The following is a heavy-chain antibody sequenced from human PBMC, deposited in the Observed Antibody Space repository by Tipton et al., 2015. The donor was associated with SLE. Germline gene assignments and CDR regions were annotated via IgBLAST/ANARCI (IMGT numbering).Heavy chain of an antibody. CDR3: GRGGRGHWPRSAIDY. Sequence: QSGAEVKTPGASVTVSCKTSGYTFTSQEISWVRQAPGQGLEWVGSISGYNGNTRYAQNFQGRVTMTTDISATTVYMELRGLRPDDTAVYYCGRGGRGHWPRSAIDYWGQGSLVIVSS. V-gene: IGHV1-18*01. J-gene: IGHJ4*02. D-gene: IGHD3-16*01. CDR2: ISGYNGNT. CDR1: GYTFTSQE.